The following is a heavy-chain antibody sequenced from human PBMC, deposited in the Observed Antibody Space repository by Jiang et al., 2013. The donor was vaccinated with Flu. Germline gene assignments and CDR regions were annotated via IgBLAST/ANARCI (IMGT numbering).Heavy chain of an antibody. CDR3: GLRQSRLVGGIVYPFDI. J-gene: IGHJ3*02. Sequence: VKPTQTLTLTCTFSGLSLTTSGVTVGWVRQPPGKALEWLGLLYWDDDTHYSPSLKNRLTITKDASKNQVVLTLTNTDPVDTGTYYCGLRQSRLVGGIVYPFDIVGPRDRGPPSLQ. D-gene: IGHD3-16*01. CDR2: LYWDDDT. V-gene: IGHV2-5*02. CDR1: GLSLTTSGVT.